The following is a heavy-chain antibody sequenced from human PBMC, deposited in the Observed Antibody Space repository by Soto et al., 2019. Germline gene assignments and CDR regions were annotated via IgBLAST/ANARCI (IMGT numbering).Heavy chain of an antibody. CDR3: ARDRDIVLVPAAPRSSWIDP. CDR1: GGTFSSYA. Sequence: VKVSCKASGGTFSSYAISWVRQAPGQGLEWMGGIIPIFGTANYAQKFQGRVTITADESTSTAYMELSSLRSEDTAVYYCARDRDIVLVPAAPRSSWIDPCGQGTLVPISS. V-gene: IGHV1-69*13. D-gene: IGHD2-2*01. CDR2: IIPIFGTA. J-gene: IGHJ5*01.